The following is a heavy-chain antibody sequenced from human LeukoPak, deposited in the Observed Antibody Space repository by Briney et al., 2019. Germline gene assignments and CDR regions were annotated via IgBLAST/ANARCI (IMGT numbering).Heavy chain of an antibody. CDR2: ISYDGSNK. CDR3: ARGQYYDFWSGYGY. V-gene: IGHV3-30-3*01. Sequence: GRSLRLSCAASGFTFSSYAMHWVRQAPGKGLEWVAVISYDGSNKYCADSVKGRFTISRDNSKNTLYLQMNSLRAEDTAVYYCARGQYYDFWSGYGYWGQGTLVTVSS. J-gene: IGHJ4*02. CDR1: GFTFSSYA. D-gene: IGHD3-3*01.